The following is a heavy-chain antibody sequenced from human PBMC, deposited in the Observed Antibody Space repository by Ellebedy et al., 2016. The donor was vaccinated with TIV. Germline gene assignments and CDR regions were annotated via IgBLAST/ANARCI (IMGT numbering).Heavy chain of an antibody. CDR1: GFTFSSHW. J-gene: IGHJ4*02. Sequence: GESLKISCAGPGFTFSSHWMLWVRQAPGKGLMWVSRINPDGSSTNYADSVKGRFTISRDNSKNTLYLQLNSLRAEDSALYHCAQGIMMHVWGQGTLVTVSS. CDR3: AQGIMMHV. V-gene: IGHV3-74*01. CDR2: INPDGSST. D-gene: IGHD2-8*01.